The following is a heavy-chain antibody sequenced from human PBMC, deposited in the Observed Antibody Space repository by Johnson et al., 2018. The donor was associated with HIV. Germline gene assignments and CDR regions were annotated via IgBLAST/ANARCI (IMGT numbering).Heavy chain of an antibody. CDR3: AKDISAPLYCSGGSCYSLAFDI. D-gene: IGHD2-15*01. J-gene: IGHJ3*02. V-gene: IGHV3-9*01. CDR1: GFMLNSHG. CDR2: ISWNSDTI. Sequence: VQLVESGGGLVQPGRSLRLSCAASGFMLNSHGMHWVRQVSKKGLEWVAGISWNSDTIGYADSVKGRFTISRDNAKNSLYLQMNSLRAEDTALYYCAKDISAPLYCSGGSCYSLAFDIWGQGTMVTVSS.